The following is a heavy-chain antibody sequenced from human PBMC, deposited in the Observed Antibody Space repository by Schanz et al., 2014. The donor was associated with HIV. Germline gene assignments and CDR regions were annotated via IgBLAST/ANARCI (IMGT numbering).Heavy chain of an antibody. Sequence: QVQLVESGGGVVQPGKSLRLSCAASGFTFSSYGMHWVRQAPGKGLEWVSGITGNGDSTYYADSVKGRFTISRDYSKNTPYLTMNSLRADDTDVYYFAKAFTGYYSEDYFDYWGQGTLVTVSS. V-gene: IGHV3-NL1*01. CDR2: ITGNGDST. D-gene: IGHD3-22*01. CDR1: GFTFSSYG. CDR3: AKAFTGYYSEDYFDY. J-gene: IGHJ4*02.